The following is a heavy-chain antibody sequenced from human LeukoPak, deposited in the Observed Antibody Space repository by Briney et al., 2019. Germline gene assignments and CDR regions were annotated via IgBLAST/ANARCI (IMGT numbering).Heavy chain of an antibody. CDR2: IYPGDSEV. V-gene: IGHV5-51*01. D-gene: IGHD6-19*01. J-gene: IGHJ4*02. CDR3: ARQVGHWLTH. CDR1: GYSFSTYW. Sequence: GESLKISCKGSGYSFSTYWIGWVRQMPGKGLECMGIIYPGDSEVRCSPSFQGQVTISADKSISTAYLQWSSLKASDSAMYYCARQVGHWLTHWGQGTLVTVSS.